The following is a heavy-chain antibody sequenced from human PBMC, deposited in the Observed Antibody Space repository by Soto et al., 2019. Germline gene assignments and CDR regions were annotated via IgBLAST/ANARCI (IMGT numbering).Heavy chain of an antibody. CDR3: ARDRCSSTSCYHG. D-gene: IGHD2-2*01. V-gene: IGHV3-21*01. CDR2: ISSSSSYI. CDR1: GFIFSSYS. J-gene: IGHJ4*02. Sequence: EVQLVESGGGLVKPGGSLRLSCADSGFIFSSYSMNWVRQAPGKGLEWVSSISSSSSYIYYADSVKGRFTISRDNAKNSLYLQMNSLRAEDTAVYYCARDRCSSTSCYHGWGQGTLVTVSS.